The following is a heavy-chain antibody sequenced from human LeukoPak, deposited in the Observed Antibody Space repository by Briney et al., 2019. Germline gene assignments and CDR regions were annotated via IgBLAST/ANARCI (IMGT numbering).Heavy chain of an antibody. J-gene: IGHJ4*01. Sequence: PSETLSLTRAVSGGSVGSIYWWSWVRQPPGKGLEWIGEIFDVGRTNYNPSLKSRVTISVDKSKNQFSLKLTSVTAADTAVYYCARQGAYIIDYWGQGTTVTVSS. V-gene: IGHV4-4*02. CDR3: ARQGAYIIDY. CDR2: IFDVGRT. CDR1: GGSVGSIYW. D-gene: IGHD3-10*01.